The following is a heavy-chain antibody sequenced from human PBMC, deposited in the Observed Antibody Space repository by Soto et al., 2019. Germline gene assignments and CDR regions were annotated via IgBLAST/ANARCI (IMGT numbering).Heavy chain of an antibody. Sequence: ASVKVSCKTSGYTFTTYGISWVRQAPGQGLEWMGWISPYNGTTKYAEKFQGEMTMTTDTATSTAYMDLRSLRSDDTAVYYCARDGERDTGLNFYYYLHGMDAWGQGTRVTVSS. CDR3: ARDGERDTGLNFYYYLHGMDA. J-gene: IGHJ6*02. V-gene: IGHV1-18*04. CDR2: ISPYNGTT. CDR1: GYTFTTYG. D-gene: IGHD1-1*01.